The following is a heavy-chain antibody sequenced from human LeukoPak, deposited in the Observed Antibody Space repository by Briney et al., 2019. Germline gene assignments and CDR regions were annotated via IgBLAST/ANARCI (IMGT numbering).Heavy chain of an antibody. CDR1: GFTFSSYW. J-gene: IGHJ5*02. D-gene: IGHD6-13*01. CDR3: AREGTSSSWYNWFDP. V-gene: IGHV3-74*01. Sequence: GGSLRLSSAASGFTFSSYWMQWVRQAPGKGLVWVSRINNDGSWTTYADSVKGRFTVSRDNAKNTLYLQMNSLRAEDTAVYYCAREGTSSSWYNWFDPWGQGTLVTVSS. CDR2: INNDGSWT.